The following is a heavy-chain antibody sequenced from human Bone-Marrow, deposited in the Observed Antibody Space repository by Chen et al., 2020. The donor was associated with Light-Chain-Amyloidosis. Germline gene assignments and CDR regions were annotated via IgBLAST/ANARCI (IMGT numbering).Heavy chain of an antibody. D-gene: IGHD3-22*01. J-gene: IGHJ3*01. Sequence: EVQLLESGGGLVQPGGSLRLSCAASGFTFSSYAMSWVRQAPGKGLEWVSAISGSGGSTYYADSVKGRFTISRANSKSTLDLQMDSLRAEVTSVYDCAREVYGSGGYKCSECDV. V-gene: IGHV3-23*01. CDR1: GFTFSSYA. CDR2: ISGSGGST. CDR3: AREVYGSGGYKCSECDV.